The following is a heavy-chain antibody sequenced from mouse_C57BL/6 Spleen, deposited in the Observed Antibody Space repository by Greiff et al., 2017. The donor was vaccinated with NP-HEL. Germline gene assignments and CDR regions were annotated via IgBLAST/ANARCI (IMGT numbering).Heavy chain of an antibody. CDR2: INPGSGGT. V-gene: IGHV1-54*01. CDR3: AREDYGSRALFAY. Sequence: QVQLQQSGAELVRPGTSVKVSCKASGYAFTNYLIEWVKQRPGQGLEWIGVINPGSGGTNYNEKFKGKATLTADKSSSTAYMQLSSLTSEDSAVYFCAREDYGSRALFAYWGQGTLVTVSA. D-gene: IGHD1-1*01. CDR1: GYAFTNYL. J-gene: IGHJ3*01.